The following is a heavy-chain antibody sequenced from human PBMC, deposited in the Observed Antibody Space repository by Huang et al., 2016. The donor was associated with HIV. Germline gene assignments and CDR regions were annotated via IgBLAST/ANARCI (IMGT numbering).Heavy chain of an antibody. J-gene: IGHJ4*02. V-gene: IGHV1-8*02. CDR3: ARSAYGDLDY. Sequence: QVHLVQSGAEVKKPGASVKVSCKDSGYTLTNYDINWVRQAPGRGLEWMGWMNPKTCNSGFAQSFQSRVTMTRKTSITTAYMELTSLTSEDTAVYYCARSAYGDLDYWGLGTLVIVSS. CDR1: GYTLTNYD. D-gene: IGHD4-17*01. CDR2: MNPKTCNS.